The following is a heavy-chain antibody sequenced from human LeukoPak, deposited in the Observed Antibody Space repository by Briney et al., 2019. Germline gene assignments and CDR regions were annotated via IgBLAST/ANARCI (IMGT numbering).Heavy chain of an antibody. D-gene: IGHD6-25*01. J-gene: IGHJ3*02. CDR3: GRTFYGSDGAFDI. CDR1: GGSISSYY. V-gene: IGHV4-59*01. CDR2: IYYSGST. Sequence: SETLSLTCTVSGGSISSYYWSWIRQPPGKGLEWIGYIYYSGSTNYNPSLKSRVTISVDTSKNQFSLKLSSVTAADTAVYYCGRTFYGSDGAFDIWGQGTMVTVS.